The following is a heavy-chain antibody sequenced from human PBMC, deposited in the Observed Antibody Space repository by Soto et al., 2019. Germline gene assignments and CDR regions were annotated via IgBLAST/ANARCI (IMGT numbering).Heavy chain of an antibody. J-gene: IGHJ4*02. CDR2: IFPLTDIP. CDR3: ARGPLGVMNYFES. CDR1: GGTFRNYP. Sequence: QVPLVQSGAEVKKPGSSVKVSCKASGGTFRNYPINWVRQAPGQGLEWMGSIFPLTDIPDYAQNFQARLTISADKSTSIAYMELSSLTSDDTAMYFCARGPLGVMNYFESWGQGTLVTVSS. V-gene: IGHV1-69*02. D-gene: IGHD2-8*01.